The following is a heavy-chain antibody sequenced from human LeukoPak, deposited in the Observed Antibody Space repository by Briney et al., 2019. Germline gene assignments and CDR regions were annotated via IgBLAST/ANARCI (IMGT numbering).Heavy chain of an antibody. Sequence: SETLSLTCTVSGGSISSYYWSWIRQPPGKGLEWIGYIYYSGSTNYNPSLKSRATISVDTSKNQFSLKLSSVTAADTAVYYYASAPYYDFWRGYYTNWYFDLWGRGTLVTVSS. CDR2: IYYSGST. V-gene: IGHV4-59*01. CDR3: ASAPYYDFWRGYYTNWYFDL. CDR1: GGSISSYY. D-gene: IGHD3-3*01. J-gene: IGHJ2*01.